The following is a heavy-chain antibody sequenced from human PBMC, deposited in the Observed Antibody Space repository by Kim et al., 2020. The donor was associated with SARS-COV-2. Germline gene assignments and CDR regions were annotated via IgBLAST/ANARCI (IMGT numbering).Heavy chain of an antibody. D-gene: IGHD2-2*01. CDR1: GFSVTSSD. J-gene: IGHJ4*02. V-gene: IGHV3-23*01. CDR2: VTSTTT. CDR3: AKVHCCRTSCSRADQ. Sequence: GGSLRLSCAASGFSVTSSDMSWVRQPPGKGLEWVSAVTSTTTYYADSVKGRFTIPRDNSENTLYLHMFSLRADDTAVYHCAKVHCCRTSCSRADQWGQGTLVIVSS.